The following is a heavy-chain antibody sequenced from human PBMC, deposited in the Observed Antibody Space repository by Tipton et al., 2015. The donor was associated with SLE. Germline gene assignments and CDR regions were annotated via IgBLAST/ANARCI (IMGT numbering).Heavy chain of an antibody. D-gene: IGHD3-3*01. CDR3: ARGILECSVY. CDR1: GGSFSTYY. Sequence: TLSLTCAVYGGSFSTYYWSWIRQPPGKGLEWIGEINHSGSTNYNPSLKSRVTISVDTSKNQFSLKLSSVTAADTAVYYCARGILECSVYWGQGTLVTVSS. CDR2: INHSGST. J-gene: IGHJ4*02. V-gene: IGHV4-34*01.